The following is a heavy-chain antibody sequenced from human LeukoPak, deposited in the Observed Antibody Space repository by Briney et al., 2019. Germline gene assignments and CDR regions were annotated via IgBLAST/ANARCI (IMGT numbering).Heavy chain of an antibody. V-gene: IGHV3-23*01. Sequence: PGGSLRLSCTASGFTFGDYAMSWVRQAPGKGLEWVSAISGSGGSTYYADSVKGRFTISRDNSKNTLYLQMNSLRAEDTAVYYCAKDPVVVVVAATPGDYWGQGTLVTVSS. CDR2: ISGSGGST. J-gene: IGHJ4*02. D-gene: IGHD2-15*01. CDR1: GFTFGDYA. CDR3: AKDPVVVVVAATPGDY.